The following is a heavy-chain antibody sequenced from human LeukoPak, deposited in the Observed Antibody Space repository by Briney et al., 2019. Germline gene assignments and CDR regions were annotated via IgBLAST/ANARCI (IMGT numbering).Heavy chain of an antibody. Sequence: GGSLRLSCAASGFTFSSYEMNWVRQAPGKGLEWVSYISSSGSTIYYADSVKGRFTISRDNAKNSLYLQMNSLRAEDTAVYYCASEPTVPIDYWGQGTLVAVSS. J-gene: IGHJ4*02. V-gene: IGHV3-48*03. CDR3: ASEPTVPIDY. CDR2: ISSSGSTI. D-gene: IGHD4-11*01. CDR1: GFTFSSYE.